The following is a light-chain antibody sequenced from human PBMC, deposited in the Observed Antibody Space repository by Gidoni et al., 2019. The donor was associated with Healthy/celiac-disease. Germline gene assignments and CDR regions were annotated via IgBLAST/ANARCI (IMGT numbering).Light chain of an antibody. CDR3: QQYGSSPPYT. V-gene: IGKV3-20*01. CDR1: QSVSSSY. Sequence: ETVLTQSPATLSLSPGESATLPCRASQSVSSSYLAWYQQKSGQAPRLLIYGASSRATGIPDRFSGSGSGTDFTLTIRRLEPEDFAVYYCQQYGSSPPYTFXQXTKLEIK. J-gene: IGKJ2*01. CDR2: GAS.